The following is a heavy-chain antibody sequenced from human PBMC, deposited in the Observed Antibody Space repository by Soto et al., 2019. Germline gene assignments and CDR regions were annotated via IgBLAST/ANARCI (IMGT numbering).Heavy chain of an antibody. J-gene: IGHJ4*02. D-gene: IGHD3-16*01. CDR1: GASISNFY. CDR2: LYTRGTT. V-gene: IGHV4-4*07. Sequence: SETLSLTCSVSGASISNFYWSWIRQSAGKGLEWIGRLYTRGTTDYNPSLKSRVTMSIDTPKNRVSLSLTSVTAADTAVYYCAKGGTYYFDSWGQGIVVTVSS. CDR3: AKGGTYYFDS.